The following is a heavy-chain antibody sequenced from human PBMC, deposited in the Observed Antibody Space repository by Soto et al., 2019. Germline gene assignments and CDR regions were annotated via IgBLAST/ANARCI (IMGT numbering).Heavy chain of an antibody. CDR3: ARLPTRIYGMDV. CDR1: GENVTRSW. CDR2: IDPSDSYT. J-gene: IGHJ6*04. Sequence: GPSEKSSEKGRGENVTRSWWSSVHQMPRKGLEWMGRIDPSDSYTNYSPSFQGHVTISADKSISTAYLQWSSLKASDTAMYYCARLPTRIYGMDVRGKRTTVTVSP. V-gene: IGHV5-10-1*01.